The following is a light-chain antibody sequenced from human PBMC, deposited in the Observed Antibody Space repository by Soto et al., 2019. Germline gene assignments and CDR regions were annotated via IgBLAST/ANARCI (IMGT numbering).Light chain of an antibody. V-gene: IGKV1-5*03. CDR3: RQFSFSHT. Sequence: DIQMTQSPSTLSASVGDRVTITCRASQSISNWLAWYQQKPGKAPKLLIYKASTLESGVPSRFSGTGSGTEFTLTISSLQPDDFATYYCRQFSFSHTFGGGTKVEIK. CDR1: QSISNW. J-gene: IGKJ4*01. CDR2: KAS.